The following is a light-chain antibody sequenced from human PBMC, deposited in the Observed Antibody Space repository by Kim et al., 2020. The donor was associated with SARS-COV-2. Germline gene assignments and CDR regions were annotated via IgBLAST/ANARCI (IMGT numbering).Light chain of an antibody. V-gene: IGKV3D-15*01. Sequence: EIVMTQSPATLSVSPGEGATLSCRASHSATTNLAWYQQKPGQAPRLLIYGASIRASGIPARFSGSGSGTDFTLTISSLQSEDSAVYYCQEYNNWPTVSCGGGTKVDIK. CDR1: HSATTN. CDR3: QEYNNWPTVS. J-gene: IGKJ4*01. CDR2: GAS.